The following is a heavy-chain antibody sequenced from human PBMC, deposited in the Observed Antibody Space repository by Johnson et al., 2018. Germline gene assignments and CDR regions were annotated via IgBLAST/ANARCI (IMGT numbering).Heavy chain of an antibody. CDR3: ARNGHDYGDYIDAFEI. CDR1: GFTFSSYG. J-gene: IGHJ3*02. V-gene: IGHV3-30*03. Sequence: QVQLVQSGGGLVQPGRSLRLSCAASGFTFSSYGMHWVRQAPGKGLEWVAVISYDGRNKYYADSVKGRFTISRDNSKNTLYLQMNSLRAEDTAVYYCARNGHDYGDYIDAFEIWGQGTMVTVSS. CDR2: ISYDGRNK. D-gene: IGHD4-17*01.